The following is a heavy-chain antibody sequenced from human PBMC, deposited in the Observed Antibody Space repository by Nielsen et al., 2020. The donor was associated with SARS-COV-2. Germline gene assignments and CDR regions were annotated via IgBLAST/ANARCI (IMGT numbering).Heavy chain of an antibody. J-gene: IGHJ5*02. V-gene: IGHV4-34*01. CDR3: ARGVEMSIAAAGRGVNWFDP. D-gene: IGHD6-13*01. CDR1: GGSFSGYY. Sequence: SETLSLTCAVYGGSFSGYYWSWIRQPPGKGLEWIGEINHSGSTNYNPSLKSRVTISVDTPKNQFSLKLSSVTAADTAVYYCARGVEMSIAAAGRGVNWFDPWGQGTLVTVSS. CDR2: INHSGST.